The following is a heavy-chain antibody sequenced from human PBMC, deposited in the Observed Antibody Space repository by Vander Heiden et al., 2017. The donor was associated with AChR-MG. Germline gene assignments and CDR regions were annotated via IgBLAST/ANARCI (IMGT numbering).Heavy chain of an antibody. Sequence: EVQLVESGGGLIQPGGSLRLSCAASGFTVSSNYMSWVRQAPGKGLEWVSVIYSGGSTYYADSVKGRVTISRDNSKNTLYRQMNSLRAEETAVYYCARSPNYYDSSGYRGWIDYWGQVTLVTVSS. CDR1: GFTVSSNY. D-gene: IGHD3-22*01. CDR3: ARSPNYYDSSGYRGWIDY. V-gene: IGHV3-53*01. CDR2: IYSGGST. J-gene: IGHJ4*02.